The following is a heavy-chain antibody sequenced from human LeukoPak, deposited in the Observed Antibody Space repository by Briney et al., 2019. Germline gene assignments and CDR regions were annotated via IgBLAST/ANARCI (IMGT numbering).Heavy chain of an antibody. V-gene: IGHV3-30*18. J-gene: IGHJ4*02. CDR3: AKDYSNNGGFDY. CDR1: GFTFSSYG. CDR2: ISYDGSNK. Sequence: GSLRLFCAASGFTFSSYGMHWVRQAPGKGLEWVAVISYDGSNKYYADSVKGRFTISRDNSKNTLCLQMNSLRAEDTAVYYCAKDYSNNGGFDYWGQGTLVTVSS. D-gene: IGHD4-11*01.